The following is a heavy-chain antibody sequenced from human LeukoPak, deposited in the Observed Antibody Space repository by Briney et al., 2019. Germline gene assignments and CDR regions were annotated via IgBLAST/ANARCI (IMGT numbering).Heavy chain of an antibody. V-gene: IGHV4-59*08. D-gene: IGHD3-10*01. Sequence: SENLSLTCTVSGGSISSYYWSWIRQPPGKGLEWLGYIYYSGSTNYNPSLKSRVTISVDTSKNQFSLKLSSVTAADTAVYYCARRADGSGSYYPGWFDPWGQGTLVTVSS. J-gene: IGHJ5*02. CDR3: ARRADGSGSYYPGWFDP. CDR2: IYYSGST. CDR1: GGSISSYY.